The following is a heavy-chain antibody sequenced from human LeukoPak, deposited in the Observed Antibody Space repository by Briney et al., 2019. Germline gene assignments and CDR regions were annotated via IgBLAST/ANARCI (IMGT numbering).Heavy chain of an antibody. CDR2: IYHGSA. J-gene: IGHJ5*01. V-gene: IGHV4-59*01. Sequence: PSETLSLTCTVSGGSISSYYWNWIRQPPGKGLEWIGYIYHGSATYNPSLESRVTLSMDTSKNQYSLKMTSVTAADTAVYYCAREGGRQWLVSGALDSWGQGTLVTVSS. CDR3: AREGGRQWLVSGALDS. D-gene: IGHD6-19*01. CDR1: GGSISSYY.